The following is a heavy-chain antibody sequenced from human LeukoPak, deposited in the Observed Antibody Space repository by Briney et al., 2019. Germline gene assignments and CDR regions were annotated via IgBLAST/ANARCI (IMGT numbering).Heavy chain of an antibody. CDR3: ASRPSSGWDNDAFDI. Sequence: PSETLSLTCTVSAGSTSSSSYYWGWIRQPPGKGLEWIGSIYYSGSTYYNPSLKSRVTISVDTSKNQFSLKLSSVTAADTAVYYCASRPSSGWDNDAFDIWGQGTMVTVSS. V-gene: IGHV4-39*01. J-gene: IGHJ3*02. CDR1: AGSTSSSSYY. CDR2: IYYSGST. D-gene: IGHD6-19*01.